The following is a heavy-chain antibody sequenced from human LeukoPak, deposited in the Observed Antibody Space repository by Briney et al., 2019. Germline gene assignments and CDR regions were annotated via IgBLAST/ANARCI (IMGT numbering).Heavy chain of an antibody. CDR3: AKIGSTTGGH. CDR2: ITGDGGSS. CDR1: GFSFDAYA. D-gene: IGHD1-1*01. Sequence: PGGSLRLSCAASGFSFDAYAMHWVRQAPGKGLEWVSLITGDGGSSYYADSVKGRFTISRDNNKNSVYLQMNSLRSEDTALYYCAKIGSTTGGHWGQGTLVTVSS. J-gene: IGHJ4*02. V-gene: IGHV3-43*02.